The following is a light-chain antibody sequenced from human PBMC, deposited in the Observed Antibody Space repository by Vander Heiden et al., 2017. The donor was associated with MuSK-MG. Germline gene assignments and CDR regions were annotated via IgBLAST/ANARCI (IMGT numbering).Light chain of an antibody. J-gene: IGLJ2*01. CDR2: VKN. CDR1: SLRSYY. V-gene: IGLV3-19*01. Sequence: SSELTQDPAVSVALGQTVRITCQGDSLRSYYASWYQPTPGQAPIIVIYVKNNRRSGSPDRCSGSTSGNTASSTTTAAQAEEEADYYCYSRHNRSNNNVVFGGGTKLTVL. CDR3: YSRHNRSNNNVV.